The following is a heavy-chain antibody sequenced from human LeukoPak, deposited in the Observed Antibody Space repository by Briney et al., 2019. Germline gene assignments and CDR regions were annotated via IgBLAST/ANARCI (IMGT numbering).Heavy chain of an antibody. J-gene: IGHJ6*04. V-gene: IGHV1-69*13. D-gene: IGHD5-18*01. CDR1: GGTFRSYA. CDR3: ARRSYAYYYGMDV. Sequence: SVKVSCKASGGTFRSYAISWVRQAPGQGLEWMGGIIPIFGTANYAQKFQGRVTITADESTSTAYMELSSLRSEDTAVYYCARRSYAYYYGMDVWGKGTTVTVSS. CDR2: IIPIFGTA.